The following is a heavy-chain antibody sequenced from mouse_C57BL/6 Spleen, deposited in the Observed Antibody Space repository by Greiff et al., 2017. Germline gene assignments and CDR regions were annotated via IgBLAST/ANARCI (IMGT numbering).Heavy chain of an antibody. Sequence: VQLLQSGAELARPGASVKMSCKASGYTFTSYSMHWVKQRPGQGLEWIGYINPSSGYTKYNQKFKDKATLTADKPSITAYMQLSSLTSEDSAVYFCARRSWKSAWFAYWGQGTLVTVSA. CDR1: GYTFTSYS. J-gene: IGHJ3*01. V-gene: IGHV1-4*01. CDR2: INPSSGYT. CDR3: ARRSWKSAWFAY.